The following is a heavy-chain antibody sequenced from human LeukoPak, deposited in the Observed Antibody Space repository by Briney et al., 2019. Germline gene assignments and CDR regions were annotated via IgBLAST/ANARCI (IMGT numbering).Heavy chain of an antibody. V-gene: IGHV4-59*01. Sequence: SETLSLTCTVSGGSISSDYWSWIRQPPGKGLEWIGYIYYSGSTNYNPSLKSRVTISVDTSKNQFSLKLSSVTAADTAVYYCARTYYDILTSFDYWGQGTLVTVSS. J-gene: IGHJ4*02. CDR3: ARTYYDILTSFDY. D-gene: IGHD3-9*01. CDR1: GGSISSDY. CDR2: IYYSGST.